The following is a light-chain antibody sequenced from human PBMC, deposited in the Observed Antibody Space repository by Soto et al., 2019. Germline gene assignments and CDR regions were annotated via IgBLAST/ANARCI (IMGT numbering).Light chain of an antibody. CDR3: FSFTTTSTHV. CDR2: EVN. CDR1: SSDV. J-gene: IGLJ1*01. Sequence: QSALTQPASVSGSPGQSITISCTGTSSDVSWYQQHPGKAPKVIIYEVNNRPSGVSNRFSGSKSGNTAYLTISGLQVEDEAEYFCFSFTTTSTHVFGTGTKVTVL. V-gene: IGLV2-14*01.